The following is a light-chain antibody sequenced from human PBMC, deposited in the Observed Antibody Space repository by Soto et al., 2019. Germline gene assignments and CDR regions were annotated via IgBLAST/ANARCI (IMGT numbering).Light chain of an antibody. CDR3: QQSYSTPLFT. CDR1: QSISSY. V-gene: IGKV1-39*01. CDR2: AAS. J-gene: IGKJ3*01. Sequence: DIPMTQSPSSLSASVGDRVTITCRASQSISSYLNWYQQKLGEAPKLLIYAASSLQRGVPSRFSGSGSGTDFTLTISSLQPEDFATYYCQQSYSTPLFTFGPGTKVDIK.